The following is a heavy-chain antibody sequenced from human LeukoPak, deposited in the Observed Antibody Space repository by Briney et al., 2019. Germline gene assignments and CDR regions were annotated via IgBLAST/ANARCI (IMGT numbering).Heavy chain of an antibody. CDR3: ARDGTAAGLYFDL. CDR2: INQNGGEK. CDR1: GFTFTDYW. D-gene: IGHD6-13*01. Sequence: GGSLRLSCAVSGFTFTDYWMIWVRQAPGKGLEWVASINQNGGEKSYVDSVKGRFTISRDNPKNSLYLQMSSLRAEDTAVYYCARDGTAAGLYFDLWGQGTLVTVSS. J-gene: IGHJ4*01. V-gene: IGHV3-7*01.